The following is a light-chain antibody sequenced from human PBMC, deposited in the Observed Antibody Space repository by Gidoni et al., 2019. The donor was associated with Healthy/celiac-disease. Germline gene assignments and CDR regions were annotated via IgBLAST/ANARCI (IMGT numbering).Light chain of an antibody. CDR1: QSISSY. J-gene: IGKJ1*01. Sequence: DIQMTQSPSSLSASVGDRVTITCRASQSISSYLNWYQQKPGKAPKLLIYAASSLQSGVPSRFSGSGSGTDFTLNISSLQPEDFETYYCQQSYSTRWTFGQGTKVEIK. V-gene: IGKV1-39*01. CDR3: QQSYSTRWT. CDR2: AAS.